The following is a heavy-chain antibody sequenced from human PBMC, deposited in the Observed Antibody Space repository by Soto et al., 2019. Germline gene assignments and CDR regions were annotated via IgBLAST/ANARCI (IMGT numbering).Heavy chain of an antibody. D-gene: IGHD3-3*01. V-gene: IGHV1-18*01. CDR2: ISAYNGNT. J-gene: IGHJ5*02. CDR3: ARGHRTIFGVAFNWFDP. CDR1: GYTFTSYG. Sequence: QVQLVQSGAEVKKPGASVKVSFKASGYTFTSYGISWVRQARGQGLEWMGWISAYNGNTNYAQKLQGRVTMTTDTSTSTAYMELRSLRSDDTAVYYCARGHRTIFGVAFNWFDPWGQGTLVTVSS.